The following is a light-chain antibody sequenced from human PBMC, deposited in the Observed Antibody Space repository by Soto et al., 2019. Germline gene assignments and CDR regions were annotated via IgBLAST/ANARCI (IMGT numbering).Light chain of an antibody. Sequence: QSVLTQPPSVSGAPGQRVTISCTGSSSNIGAGYDVHWYQQLPGTATKLIIYGNSNRPSGVPDRFSGSKSGTSASLAITGLQAEDEADYYCQSYDSSLSGYVFGTGTKLTFL. J-gene: IGLJ1*01. CDR3: QSYDSSLSGYV. CDR1: SSNIGAGYD. CDR2: GNS. V-gene: IGLV1-40*01.